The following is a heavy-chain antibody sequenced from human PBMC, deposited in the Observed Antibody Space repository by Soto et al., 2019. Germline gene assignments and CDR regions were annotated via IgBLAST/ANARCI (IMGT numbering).Heavy chain of an antibody. CDR1: GYTFTNYY. D-gene: IGHD3-16*01. Sequence: QVQLMQSGAEVKQPGASVKVSCKASGYTFTNYYMHWVRQVPGQGLEWMGIINPSGGGPAHAQNSRGRLTTTSDTSTTTSSMELNRLRSEDTAVYFSARSDMGGDGALDVWGQGTMVTVSS. CDR2: INPSGGGP. V-gene: IGHV1-46*03. CDR3: ARSDMGGDGALDV. J-gene: IGHJ3*01.